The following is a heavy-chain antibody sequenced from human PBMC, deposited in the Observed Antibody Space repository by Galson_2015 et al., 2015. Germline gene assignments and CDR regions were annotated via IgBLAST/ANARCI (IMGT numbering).Heavy chain of an antibody. V-gene: IGHV1-8*01. D-gene: IGHD3-22*01. CDR2: MNPNSGNT. J-gene: IGHJ4*02. CDR3: ATQHYYDSSGNYSTTDY. CDR1: GYTFTSYD. Sequence: SVKVSCKASGYTFTSYDINWVRQATGQGLEWMGWMNPNSGNTGYAQKFQGRVTMTRNTSISTAYMELSSLRSEDTAVYYCATQHYYDSSGNYSTTDYWGQGTLVTVSS.